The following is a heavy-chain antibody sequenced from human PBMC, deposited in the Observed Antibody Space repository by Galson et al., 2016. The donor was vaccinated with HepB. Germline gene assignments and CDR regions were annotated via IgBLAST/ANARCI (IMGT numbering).Heavy chain of an antibody. D-gene: IGHD3-10*01. CDR2: IWKDGSNK. V-gene: IGHV3-33*03. CDR1: GFTFSNYA. Sequence: SLRLSCAGSGFTFSNYAIHWVRQAPGKGLEWVSLIWKDGSNKFEGESVKGRFTISRDNPKKTVFLQMNSLRPEDTAVYYCAKDQGRWFRAFPHSWGQGTLVTVSS. CDR3: AKDQGRWFRAFPHS. J-gene: IGHJ4*02.